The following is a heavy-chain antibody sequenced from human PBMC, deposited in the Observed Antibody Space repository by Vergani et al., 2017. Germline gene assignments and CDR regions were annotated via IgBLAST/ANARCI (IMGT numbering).Heavy chain of an antibody. V-gene: IGHV3-23*04. J-gene: IGHJ5*02. CDR2: ISGSGGST. D-gene: IGHD3-3*01. Sequence: EVQLVESGGGLVKPGGSLRLSCAASGFTFSSYSMNWVRQAPGKGLEWVSAISGSGGSTYYADSVKGRFTISRDNSKNTLYLQMNSLRAEDTAVYYCAKFPDWLEWTNWFYPWGQGTLVTVSS. CDR3: AKFPDWLEWTNWFYP. CDR1: GFTFSSYS.